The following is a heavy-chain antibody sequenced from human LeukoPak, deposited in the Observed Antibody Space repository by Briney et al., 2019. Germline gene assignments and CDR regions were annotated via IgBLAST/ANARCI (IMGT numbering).Heavy chain of an antibody. Sequence: GGSLRLSCAASGFTFSSYAMSWVRQAPGKGLEWVSAISGSGGSTYYADSVKGRFTISRDNSKNTLYLQMNSLRAEDTAVYYCAKDHGYSGYDLPGGYWYCDLWGRGTLVTVSS. V-gene: IGHV3-23*01. CDR3: AKDHGYSGYDLPGGYWYCDL. D-gene: IGHD5-12*01. CDR2: ISGSGGST. J-gene: IGHJ2*01. CDR1: GFTFSSYA.